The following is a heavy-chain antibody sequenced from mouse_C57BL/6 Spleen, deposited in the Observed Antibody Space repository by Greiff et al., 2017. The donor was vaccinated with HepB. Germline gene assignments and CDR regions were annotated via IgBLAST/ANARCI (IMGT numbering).Heavy chain of an antibody. Sequence: VQLQQSGAELVRPGTSVKVSCKASGYAFTNYLIEWVKQRPGQGLEWIGVINPGSGGTNYNEKFKGKATLTADNSSSTAYMQLSSLTSEDSAVYFCARSEDYYGSSYYFDYWGQGTTLTVSS. CDR2: INPGSGGT. CDR1: GYAFTNYL. V-gene: IGHV1-54*01. CDR3: ARSEDYYGSSYYFDY. D-gene: IGHD1-1*01. J-gene: IGHJ2*01.